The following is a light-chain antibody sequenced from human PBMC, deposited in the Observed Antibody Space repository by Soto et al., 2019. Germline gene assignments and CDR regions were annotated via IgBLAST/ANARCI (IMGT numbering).Light chain of an antibody. V-gene: IGKV1-33*01. CDR3: QQYDNLPIT. Sequence: TQMTQSPSSVSVSVGDRVTITCQASEDITNDLNWYQQKPGKPPKVLIYDASTLETGVPSRFSGSGYGTDFSLTISSLQPEDIATYYCQQYDNLPITFGQGIRLDIK. CDR1: EDITND. J-gene: IGKJ5*01. CDR2: DAS.